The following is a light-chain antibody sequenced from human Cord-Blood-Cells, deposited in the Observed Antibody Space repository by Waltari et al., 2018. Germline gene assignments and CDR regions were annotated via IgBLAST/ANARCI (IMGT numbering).Light chain of an antibody. CDR2: EVS. CDR3: CSYAGSSTWM. Sequence: QSALTQPASVSGSPGQSITISCTGTSSAVGSYNLVSWYQQHPGKAPKLMIYEVSKRPSGVSNRFSGSKSGNTASLTISGLQAEDEADYYCCSYAGSSTWMFGGGTKLTVL. V-gene: IGLV2-23*02. J-gene: IGLJ3*02. CDR1: SSAVGSYNL.